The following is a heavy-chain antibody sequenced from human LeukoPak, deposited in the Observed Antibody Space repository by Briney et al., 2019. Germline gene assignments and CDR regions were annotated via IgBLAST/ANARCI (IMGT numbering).Heavy chain of an antibody. V-gene: IGHV3-23*01. Sequence: GGSLRLSCAASGFTFSSYAMSWVRQAPGKGLEWVPGISGSGGSTKYADSVRGRFTISRDNSKNTLYLQMNSLRAGDTAVYYCAKDNRYSYGFYFDYWGQGTLVTVSS. D-gene: IGHD5-18*01. CDR2: ISGSGGST. CDR1: GFTFSSYA. CDR3: AKDNRYSYGFYFDY. J-gene: IGHJ4*02.